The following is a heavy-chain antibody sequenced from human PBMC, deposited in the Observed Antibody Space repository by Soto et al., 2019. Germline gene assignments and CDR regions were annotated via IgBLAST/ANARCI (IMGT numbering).Heavy chain of an antibody. CDR2: ISATGST. Sequence: GGSLRLSCEASGFTFSNYAMSWVRQAPGKGLEWVSTISATGSTLYADSVKGRFTISRDNSKNTLYLQMNSLRAEDTAVYYCARDLLTHYFDYWGQGTLVTVSS. J-gene: IGHJ4*02. V-gene: IGHV3-23*01. CDR1: GFTFSNYA. CDR3: ARDLLTHYFDY.